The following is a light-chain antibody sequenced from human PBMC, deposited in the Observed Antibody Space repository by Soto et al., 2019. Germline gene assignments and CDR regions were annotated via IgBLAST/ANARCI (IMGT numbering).Light chain of an antibody. V-gene: IGKV3-15*01. CDR2: GAS. CDR3: QQYNNWPPDRT. CDR1: QSVSSN. J-gene: IGKJ1*01. Sequence: EIVMTQSPTTLSVSPGERATLSCRASQSVSSNLAWYQQKPGQAPRLLIYGASTRATGIPARFSGSGSGTEFTLTISSLQSEDFAIYFYQQYNNWPPDRTFGQGTKVEIK.